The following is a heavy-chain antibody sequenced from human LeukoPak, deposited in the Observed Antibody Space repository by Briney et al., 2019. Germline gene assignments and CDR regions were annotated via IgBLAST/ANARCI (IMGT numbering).Heavy chain of an antibody. CDR3: ARSPTWVRGAVYYFDY. CDR1: GYTFTSYG. CDR2: ISAYNGNT. V-gene: IGHV1-18*01. Sequence: GASVKVSCKASGYTFTSYGISWVRQAPGQGLEWMGWISAYNGNTNYAQKLQGRVTMTTDTSTRTAYMELRSLRSDDTAVYYCARSPTWVRGAVYYFDYWGQGTLVTVSS. J-gene: IGHJ4*02. D-gene: IGHD1-26*01.